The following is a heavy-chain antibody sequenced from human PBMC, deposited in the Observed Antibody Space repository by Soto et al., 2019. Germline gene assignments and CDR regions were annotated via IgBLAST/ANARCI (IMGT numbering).Heavy chain of an antibody. D-gene: IGHD2-8*01. Sequence: EVQLLESGGGLVQPGGSLRLSCAASGFTFSSYAMSWVRQAPGKGLEWVSALSGSGDNTHYADSVKGRFTISRDNSKNTLYLQMNSLRAEDTAVYYCAKDPYLYRDYYYYMDVWGKGTPVTVSS. J-gene: IGHJ6*03. V-gene: IGHV3-23*01. CDR2: LSGSGDNT. CDR3: AKDPYLYRDYYYYMDV. CDR1: GFTFSSYA.